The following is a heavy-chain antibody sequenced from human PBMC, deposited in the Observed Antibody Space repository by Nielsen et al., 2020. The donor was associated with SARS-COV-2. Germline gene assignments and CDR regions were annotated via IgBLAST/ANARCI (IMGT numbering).Heavy chain of an antibody. CDR3: AKGYYYDTSGHYLDS. V-gene: IGHV3-30*02. CDR2: IWYDGSNK. Sequence: GGSLRLSCAASGFTFSSYGMHWVRQAPGKGLEWVAVIWYDGSNKYYADSVKGRFTISRDNSKNTLYLQMNSLRDEDTALYYCAKGYYYDTSGHYLDSWGQGTLVTVSS. D-gene: IGHD3-22*01. CDR1: GFTFSSYG. J-gene: IGHJ4*02.